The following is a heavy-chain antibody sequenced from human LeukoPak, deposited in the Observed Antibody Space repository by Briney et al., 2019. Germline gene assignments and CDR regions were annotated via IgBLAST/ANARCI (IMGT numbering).Heavy chain of an antibody. Sequence: PGGSLRLSCAASGFTFSDYAMSWVRQAAGKGLEWVSGISDTGRRTYYTDSVKGRFTISRDDSKKTAYLQMKTLTAEDTAIYFCARHDSFIPYWGQGTLVTVSS. CDR2: ISDTGRRT. CDR3: ARHDSFIPY. J-gene: IGHJ4*02. D-gene: IGHD5-18*01. V-gene: IGHV3-23*01. CDR1: GFTFSDYA.